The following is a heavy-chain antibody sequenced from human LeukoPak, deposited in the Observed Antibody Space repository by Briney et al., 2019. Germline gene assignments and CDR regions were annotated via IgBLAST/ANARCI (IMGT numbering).Heavy chain of an antibody. CDR2: IYYSGST. D-gene: IGHD6-6*01. CDR3: ARQAHEYSSSGRDY. Sequence: PSETLSLTCTVSGGSISSSSYYWGWIRQPPGKGLEWIGSIYYSGSTYYNPSLKSRVTISVDTSKNQFSLKLGSVTAADTAVYYCARQAHEYSSSGRDYWGQGTLVTVSS. V-gene: IGHV4-39*01. J-gene: IGHJ4*02. CDR1: GGSISSSSYY.